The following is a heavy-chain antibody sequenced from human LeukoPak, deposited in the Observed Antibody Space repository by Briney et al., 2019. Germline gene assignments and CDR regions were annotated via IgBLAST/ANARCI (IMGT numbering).Heavy chain of an antibody. CDR3: ARVGSGGSWDY. J-gene: IGHJ4*02. D-gene: IGHD2-15*01. V-gene: IGHV1-46*01. CDR1: GYTFTSYY. Sequence: ASVKVSCKAPGYTFTSYYMHWVRQAPGQGLEWMGIINPSGGSTSYAQKFQGRVTMTRDTSTSTVYMELSSLRSEDAAVYYCARVGSGGSWDYWGQGTLVTVSS. CDR2: INPSGGST.